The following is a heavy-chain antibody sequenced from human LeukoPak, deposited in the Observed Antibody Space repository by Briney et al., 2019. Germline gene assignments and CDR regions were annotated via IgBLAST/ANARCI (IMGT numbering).Heavy chain of an antibody. Sequence: KASETLSLTCAFYGGLFSCYYWSWIRQPPGEGLELTGEINSSGSTNYTHSVKGRFTISRDTPKNTLSLRMNTVSAEDTAVYFCAKRGIVIRVILVGFHKEAYYFDSWGQGALVTLSS. CDR2: INSSGST. CDR1: GGLFSCYY. V-gene: IGHV4-34*01. D-gene: IGHD3-22*01. CDR3: AKRGIVIRVILVGFHKEAYYFDS. J-gene: IGHJ4*02.